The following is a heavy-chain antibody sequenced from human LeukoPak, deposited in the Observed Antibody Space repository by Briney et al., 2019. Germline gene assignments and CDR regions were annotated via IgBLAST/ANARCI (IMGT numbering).Heavy chain of an antibody. Sequence: GGSLRLSCAASGFTFSSSFMHWVRQAPGKGLEYVSAISPNGDSTYYVNSVKGRFTISRDNSKNTLYLQMNSLRAEDTAVYYCARADSGSYIPIDYWGQGTLVTVSS. CDR3: ARADSGSYIPIDY. CDR1: GFTFSSSF. D-gene: IGHD1-26*01. CDR2: ISPNGDST. V-gene: IGHV3-64*01. J-gene: IGHJ4*02.